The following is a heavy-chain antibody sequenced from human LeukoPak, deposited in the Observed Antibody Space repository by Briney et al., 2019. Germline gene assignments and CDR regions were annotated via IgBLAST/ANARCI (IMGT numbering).Heavy chain of an antibody. CDR2: IYSGGST. D-gene: IGHD2-21*01. J-gene: IGHJ2*01. CDR3: ARAPQSLHIVVAGYFDL. Sequence: GGSLRLSCAASGFTVSSNYMSWVRQAPGKGLEWVSVIYSGGSTYYADSVKGRFTISRDNSKNTLYLQMNSLRAEDTAVYYCARAPQSLHIVVAGYFDLWGRGTLVTVSS. V-gene: IGHV3-53*01. CDR1: GFTVSSNY.